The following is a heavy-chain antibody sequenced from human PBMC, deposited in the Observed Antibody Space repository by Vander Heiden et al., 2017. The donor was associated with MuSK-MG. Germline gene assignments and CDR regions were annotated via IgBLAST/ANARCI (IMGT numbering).Heavy chain of an antibody. CDR3: ASHYYDSSANLN. CDR1: GTTFSSYA. D-gene: IGHD3-22*01. Sequence: QVQLVQSGAEVKKTGSSVKVSCKASGTTFSSYATSWVRQAPGQGLEWMGRIIPILGIANYAQKFQGRVTITADKSTSTAYMELSSLRSEDTAVYYCASHYYDSSANLNWGQGTLVTVSS. J-gene: IGHJ4*02. V-gene: IGHV1-69*04. CDR2: IIPILGIA.